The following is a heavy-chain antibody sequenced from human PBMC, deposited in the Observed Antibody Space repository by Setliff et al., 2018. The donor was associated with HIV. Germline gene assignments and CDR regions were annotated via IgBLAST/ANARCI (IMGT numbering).Heavy chain of an antibody. CDR3: ARDSDDSGYPNYYYYYMDV. V-gene: IGHV4-31*03. Sequence: SETLSLSCTVSGDSISSGGYYWSWIRQHPGKGLEWIGYIYYRGSTYYNPSLKSRVTISVDTSKNQFSLRLTSMTAADTAVYYCARDSDDSGYPNYYYYYMDVWGKGTTVTVSS. CDR2: IYYRGST. D-gene: IGHD3-22*01. J-gene: IGHJ6*03. CDR1: GDSISSGGYY.